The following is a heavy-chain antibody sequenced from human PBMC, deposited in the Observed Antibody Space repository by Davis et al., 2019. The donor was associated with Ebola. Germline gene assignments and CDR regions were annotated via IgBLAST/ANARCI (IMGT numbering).Heavy chain of an antibody. J-gene: IGHJ4*02. CDR2: ISYDGSNK. D-gene: IGHD2-21*01. CDR1: GFTFSRYG. V-gene: IGHV3-30*03. CDR3: AIIPPPNPDY. Sequence: GESLKISCATSGFTFSRYGMHWVRQAPGKGLEWVAVISYDGSNKYYADSVKGRFTISRDNSKNTLYLQMNSLRAEDTAVYYCAIIPPPNPDYWGQGTLVTVSS.